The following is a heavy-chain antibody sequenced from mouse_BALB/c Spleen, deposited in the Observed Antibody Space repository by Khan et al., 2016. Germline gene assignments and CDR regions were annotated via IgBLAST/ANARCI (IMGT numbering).Heavy chain of an antibody. CDR1: GFDFSRYW. CDR2: INPDSSTI. Sequence: VKLLESGGGLVQPGGSLKLSCAASGFDFSRYWMSWVRQAPGKGLEWIGEINPDSSTINYTPSLKDKFIISRDNAKNTLYLQMSKVRSEETALDYCARRYYYGSGDYWGQGTTLTVSS. J-gene: IGHJ2*01. D-gene: IGHD1-1*01. CDR3: ARRYYYGSGDY. V-gene: IGHV4-1*02.